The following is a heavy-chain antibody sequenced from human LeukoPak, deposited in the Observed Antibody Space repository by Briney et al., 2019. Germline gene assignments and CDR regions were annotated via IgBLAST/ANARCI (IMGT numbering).Heavy chain of an antibody. CDR2: IKQDGSEK. D-gene: IGHD6-6*01. CDR1: GFDFSVYY. Sequence: GGSLRLSCAASGFDFSVYYMNWVRQAPGKGLEWVANIKQDGSEKDYVDSVKGRFTISRDNAKNSLYLQMNSLTAEDTAVYYCARESFAARWDWGQGTLVTVSS. J-gene: IGHJ4*02. CDR3: ARESFAARWD. V-gene: IGHV3-7*01.